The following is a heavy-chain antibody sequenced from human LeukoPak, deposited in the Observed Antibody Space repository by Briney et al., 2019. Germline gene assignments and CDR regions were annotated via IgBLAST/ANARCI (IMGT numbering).Heavy chain of an antibody. J-gene: IGHJ5*02. CDR2: INSDGSRI. CDR1: GFTFSSYW. Sequence: GGSLRLSCAASGFTFSSYWLHWLRQAPGKGLTWVSRINSDGSRINYADSVKGRFTSSRDNAKNTLYLQTNSLRVEDTAVYFCARGGPVKSIYDPHWYDPWGQGTLVTVSS. V-gene: IGHV3-74*01. D-gene: IGHD5/OR15-5a*01. CDR3: ARGGPVKSIYDPHWYDP.